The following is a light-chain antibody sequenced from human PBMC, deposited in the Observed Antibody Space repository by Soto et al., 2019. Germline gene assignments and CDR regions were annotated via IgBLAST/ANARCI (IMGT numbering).Light chain of an antibody. V-gene: IGKV3-20*01. Sequence: EIVLTQSPGTLSLSPGERATLSCRASQSVSSSYLAWYQQKPGQAPRLLIYGASSRATGITDRFSGSGSGTDVTLTIIRLEPEDFAVYYCQQYGSSPVYTFGQRTKLAIK. CDR3: QQYGSSPVYT. CDR1: QSVSSSY. CDR2: GAS. J-gene: IGKJ2*01.